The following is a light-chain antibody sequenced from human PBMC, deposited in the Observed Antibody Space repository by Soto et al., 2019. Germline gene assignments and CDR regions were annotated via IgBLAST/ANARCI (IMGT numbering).Light chain of an antibody. CDR2: DDS. Sequence: VGLPQSPATLSVSPVERVTFSCRGSQSVTTNLAWYQHTPGQHHSLLISDDSTGASGIPPRCSGSASGTEFPLTIDRLQYEDFAVYYCQQYGSSPTFGQGTKVDIK. CDR1: QSVTTN. V-gene: IGKV3-15*01. J-gene: IGKJ1*01. CDR3: QQYGSSPT.